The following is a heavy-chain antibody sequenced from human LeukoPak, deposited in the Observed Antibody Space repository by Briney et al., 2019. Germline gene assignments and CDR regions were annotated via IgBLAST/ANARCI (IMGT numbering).Heavy chain of an antibody. CDR2: IWYDGSDK. CDR1: GFPFSSYG. Sequence: GGSLRLSCEASGFPFSSYGMHWVRQAPGKGLEWVAVIWYDGSDKYYADSVKGRFSISRDNSKNTLYLQMNSLRAEDTAVYYCARELPPVVNFYFDSWGQGTLVTVSS. J-gene: IGHJ4*02. CDR3: ARELPPVVNFYFDS. V-gene: IGHV3-33*01. D-gene: IGHD3-22*01.